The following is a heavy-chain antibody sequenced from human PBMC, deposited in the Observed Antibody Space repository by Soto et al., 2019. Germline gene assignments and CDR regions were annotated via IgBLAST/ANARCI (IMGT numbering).Heavy chain of an antibody. D-gene: IGHD6-19*01. CDR1: GGSISSYY. CDR3: ARGIAVAGYYFDY. CDR2: IFYSGST. Sequence: SETLSLTCTVSGGSISSYYWSWIRQPPGKGLEWIGYIFYSGSTNYNPSLKSRVTIPVDTSKNQFSLKLSSVTAADTAVYYCARGIAVAGYYFDYWGQGTLVTVSS. J-gene: IGHJ4*02. V-gene: IGHV4-59*01.